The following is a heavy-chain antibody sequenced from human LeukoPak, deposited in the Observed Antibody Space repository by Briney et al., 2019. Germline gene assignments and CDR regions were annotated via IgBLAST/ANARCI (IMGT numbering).Heavy chain of an antibody. V-gene: IGHV1-69*04. CDR3: ARGVNSGYDLDY. CDR2: IIPILGIA. Sequence: SVKVSCKASGGTFSSYAISWVRQAPGQGLEWMGRIIPILGIANYAQKFQGRVTITADKSTSTAYMELSSLRSEDTAVYYCARGVNSGYDLDYWGQGTLDTVSS. CDR1: GGTFSSYA. D-gene: IGHD5-12*01. J-gene: IGHJ4*02.